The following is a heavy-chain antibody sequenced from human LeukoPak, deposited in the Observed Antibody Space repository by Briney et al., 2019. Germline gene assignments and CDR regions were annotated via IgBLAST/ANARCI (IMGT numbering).Heavy chain of an antibody. D-gene: IGHD1-14*01. J-gene: IGHJ4*02. Sequence: SVKVSCKASGGTFSSYAISWVRQAPGQGLEWVGRIIPIFGTANYAQKFQGRVTITTDESTSTAYTELSSLRSEDTAVYYCARDSSQTLTTSHRDWGQGTLVTVSS. CDR1: GGTFSSYA. CDR2: IIPIFGTA. V-gene: IGHV1-69*05. CDR3: ARDSSQTLTTSHRD.